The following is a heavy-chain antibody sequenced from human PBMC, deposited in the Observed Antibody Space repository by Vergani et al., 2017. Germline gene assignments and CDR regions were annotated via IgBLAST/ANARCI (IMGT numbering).Heavy chain of an antibody. J-gene: IGHJ3*02. Sequence: EVQLVESGGGLVQPGGSLRLSCAASGFTFSSYWMSWVRQAPGKGLEWVANIKQDGSEKYYVDSVKGRFTISRDNAKNSLYLQMNSLRAEDTAVYYCARERASMIVLGGDAFDIWGQGTMVTVSS. CDR2: IKQDGSEK. CDR3: ARERASMIVLGGDAFDI. D-gene: IGHD3-22*01. CDR1: GFTFSSYW. V-gene: IGHV3-7*01.